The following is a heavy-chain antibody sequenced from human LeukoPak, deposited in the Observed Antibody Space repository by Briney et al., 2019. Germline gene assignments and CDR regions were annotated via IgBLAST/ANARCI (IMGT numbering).Heavy chain of an antibody. CDR1: GYTFTSYD. CDR2: MNPNSGNT. J-gene: IGHJ6*03. D-gene: IGHD6-6*01. V-gene: IGHV1-8*03. Sequence: VASVKVSCKASGYTFTSYDINWVRQATGQGLEWMGWMNPNSGNTGYAQKFQGRVTITRNTSISTAYMELSSLRSEDTAVYYCARRARNYYYYYMDVWGKGTTVTVSS. CDR3: ARRARNYYYYYMDV.